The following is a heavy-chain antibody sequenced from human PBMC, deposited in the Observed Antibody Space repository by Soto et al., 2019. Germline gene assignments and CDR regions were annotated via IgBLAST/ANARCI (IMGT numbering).Heavy chain of an antibody. CDR1: GYNFFDYG. V-gene: IGHV1-18*01. CDR3: ARGRTVSSIGPLLV. J-gene: IGHJ1*01. D-gene: IGHD1-1*01. Sequence: QIQLVQSGAEVKKPGASVKVSCKASGYNFFDYGVSWVRQAPGQGLERMGWVSPKSGNTDYARKVQGRVTMTTDISTSTAYMELRGLISDDTGVYYCARGRTVSSIGPLLVWGQGTLVSVSS. CDR2: VSPKSGNT.